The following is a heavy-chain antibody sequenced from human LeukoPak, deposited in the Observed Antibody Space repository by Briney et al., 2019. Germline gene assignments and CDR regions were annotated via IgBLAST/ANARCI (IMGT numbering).Heavy chain of an antibody. CDR2: IIYSGNT. D-gene: IGHD3-16*01. CDR3: ARDGDFYYAMDV. J-gene: IGHJ6*02. CDR1: GGSISSSDYF. V-gene: IGHV4-30-4*01. Sequence: SETLSLTCTVSGGSISSSDYFWTWIRQPPGRGLEWIGYIIYSGNTYYNPSLKSRVTMSLDKSKNQFSLKLRSVTAADTAIYYCARDGDFYYAMDVWGQGTTVTVSS.